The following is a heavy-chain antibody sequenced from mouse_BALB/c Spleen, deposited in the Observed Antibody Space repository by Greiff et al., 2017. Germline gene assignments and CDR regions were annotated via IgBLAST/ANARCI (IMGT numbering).Heavy chain of an antibody. CDR1: GYAFTNYL. V-gene: IGHV1-54*01. CDR2: INPGSGGT. J-gene: IGHJ2*01. D-gene: IGHD3-3*01. Sequence: QVHVKQSGAELVRPGTSVKVSCKASGYAFTNYLIEWVKQRPGQGLEWIGVINPGSGGTNYNEKFKGKATLTADKSSSTAYMQLSSLTSDDSAVYFCARTGRDDYFDYWGQGTTLTVSS. CDR3: ARTGRDDYFDY.